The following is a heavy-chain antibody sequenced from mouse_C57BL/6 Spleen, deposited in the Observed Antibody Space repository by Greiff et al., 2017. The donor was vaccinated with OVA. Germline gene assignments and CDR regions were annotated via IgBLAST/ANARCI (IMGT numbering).Heavy chain of an antibody. CDR1: GYTFTSYW. D-gene: IGHD2-4*01. CDR2: IDPNSGGT. Sequence: QVHVKQPGAELVKPGASVKLSCKASGYTFTSYWMHWVKQRPGRGLEWIGRIDPNSGGTKYNEKFKSKATLTVDKPSSTAYMQLSSLTSEDSAVYYCARWGGISDYDGFDYWGQGTTLTVSS. J-gene: IGHJ2*01. V-gene: IGHV1-72*01. CDR3: ARWGGISDYDGFDY.